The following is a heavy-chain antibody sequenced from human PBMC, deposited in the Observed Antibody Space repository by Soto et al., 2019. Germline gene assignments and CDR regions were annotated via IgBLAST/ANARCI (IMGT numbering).Heavy chain of an antibody. CDR1: DGSIISDY. CDR2: ISYSGST. CDR3: ARYRREAVAGYTLDN. J-gene: IGHJ4*02. V-gene: IGHV4-59*01. Sequence: SETLSLTYTVSDGSIISDYWSWIRQPPGKGLEWIGYISYSGSTNYNPSLKSRVTISEDTSKSQFSLKVNSMTAADTAVYYCARYRREAVAGYTLDNWGQGILVTVSS. D-gene: IGHD6-13*01.